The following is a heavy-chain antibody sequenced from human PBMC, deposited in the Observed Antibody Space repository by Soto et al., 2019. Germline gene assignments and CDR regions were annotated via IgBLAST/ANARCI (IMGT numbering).Heavy chain of an antibody. D-gene: IGHD5-12*01. CDR2: IYYRGNA. V-gene: IGHV4-39*01. Sequence: SETLSLTCSVSDDSINSDKYYWGWIRQPPGKGLEWIGSIYYRGNAYYNPSLQTRVTISLDKSKSQFSLKLNSVTAADSAVYFFARLVCLATISYYFDFWGPGALVTVSS. J-gene: IGHJ4*02. CDR3: ARLVCLATISYYFDF. CDR1: DDSINSDKYY.